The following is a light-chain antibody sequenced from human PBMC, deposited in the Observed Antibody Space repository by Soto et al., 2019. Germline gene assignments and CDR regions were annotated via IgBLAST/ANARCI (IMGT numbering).Light chain of an antibody. V-gene: IGLV3-21*04. CDR1: NIGSER. CDR3: QVWATSSDQQV. Sequence: SSELTQPPSVSVAPGKTARITFCGNNIGSERVNWYQQIPGQAPVLVIYYDSDRPSGIPERFSGSNSGNTATLTIIRVEAEDEADYYCQVWATSSDQQVFGGGTKLTVL. J-gene: IGLJ3*02. CDR2: YDS.